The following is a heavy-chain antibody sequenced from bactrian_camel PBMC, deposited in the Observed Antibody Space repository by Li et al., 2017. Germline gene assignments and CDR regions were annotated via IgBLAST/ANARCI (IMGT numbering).Heavy chain of an antibody. D-gene: IGHD5*01. CDR1: KSTVTISR. CDR3: AAESPSLVGWKPTSLLNQFAYNY. Sequence: HVQLVESGGGSVQPGGALRLSCVRSKSTVTISRMAWFRQTPGKKREGVAGIGVDGETEYADFAKGRFSISKDDAKNTLYLQMNNLKPDDTAMYYCAAESPSLVGWKPTSLLNQFAYNYWGQGTQVTVS. CDR2: IGVDGET. J-gene: IGHJ4*01. V-gene: IGHV3S53*01.